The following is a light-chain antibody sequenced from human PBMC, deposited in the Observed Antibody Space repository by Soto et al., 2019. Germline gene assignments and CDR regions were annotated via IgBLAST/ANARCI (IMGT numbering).Light chain of an antibody. CDR1: QSISRS. CDR3: QQYQSYFLT. V-gene: IGKV1-5*01. Sequence: DIQMTQPPSTLSASVGARVTITCRASQSISRSLAWYQQKSGKAPKLLIYDASSLESGVPSRFSGSGFGTEFTLTIGGLQPDDFATYYCQQYQSYFLTFGPGTTEDMK. J-gene: IGKJ3*01. CDR2: DAS.